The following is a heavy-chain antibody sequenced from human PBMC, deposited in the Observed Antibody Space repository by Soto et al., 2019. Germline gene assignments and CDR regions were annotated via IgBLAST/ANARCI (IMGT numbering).Heavy chain of an antibody. J-gene: IGHJ6*02. CDR3: ARDNIVSKGYGMDV. CDR2: IHSSGTF. V-gene: IGHV4-4*07. CDR1: GASISNAY. D-gene: IGHD5-12*01. Sequence: QVQLQESGPGLVKPSETLSLTCTVSGASISNAYWSWIRQAAGKRLEWIGRIHSSGTFNYNPSLKSRVSISRDTCKNQISLKLSSVTAADTAVYYCARDNIVSKGYGMDVWGQGTTVTVSS.